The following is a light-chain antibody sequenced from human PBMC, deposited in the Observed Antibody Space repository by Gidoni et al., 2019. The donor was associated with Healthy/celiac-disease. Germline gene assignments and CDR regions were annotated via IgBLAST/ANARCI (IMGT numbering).Light chain of an antibody. CDR3: QVWDSSTAGVV. V-gene: IGLV3-9*01. CDR1: NLGSKH. CDR2: RAS. Sequence: SYELTQPLSVSVAMGQTARITCGGNNLGSKHVPWYQQKPGQATVRVIYRASHRPSGIPERFSGSNSGNTATLTISRAQAGDEADYYCQVWDSSTAGVVFGGGTKLTVL. J-gene: IGLJ2*01.